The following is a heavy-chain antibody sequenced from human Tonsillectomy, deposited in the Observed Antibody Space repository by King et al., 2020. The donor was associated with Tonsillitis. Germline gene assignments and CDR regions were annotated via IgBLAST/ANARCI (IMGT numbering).Heavy chain of an antibody. CDR3: ARETGMVLYDY. CDR2: IYSGGSK. Sequence: VQLVESGGGLIQPGGSLRLSCAASGFTVSSSYMSWVRQAPGKGLEWVSVIYSGGSKYYADSVKGRFTISRDNSKNTLYLQMNSLRAEDTAVYYCARETGMVLYDYWGQGTLVTVSS. J-gene: IGHJ4*02. V-gene: IGHV3-53*01. D-gene: IGHD1-1*01. CDR1: GFTVSSSY.